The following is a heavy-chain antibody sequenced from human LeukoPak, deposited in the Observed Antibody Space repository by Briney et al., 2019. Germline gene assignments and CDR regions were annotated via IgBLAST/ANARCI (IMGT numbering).Heavy chain of an antibody. CDR3: VREYRTGETFWS. CDR1: GFTFDNHA. Sequence: GGSLRVSCAASGFTFDNHAMSWVRQAPGKGLEWVSGIGGGRSGAYYADSVKGRFTISRDNSQNTLYLQMNSPRVEDTAVYYCVREYRTGETFWSWGQGTLVTVSS. V-gene: IGHV3-23*01. CDR2: IGGGRSGA. J-gene: IGHJ5*02. D-gene: IGHD7-27*01.